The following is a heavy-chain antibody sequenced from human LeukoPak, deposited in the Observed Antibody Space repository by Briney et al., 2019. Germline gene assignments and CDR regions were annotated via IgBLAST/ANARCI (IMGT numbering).Heavy chain of an antibody. J-gene: IGHJ4*02. V-gene: IGHV3-23*01. CDR1: GFLFSSYA. CDR3: AKGLVSYYFDY. Sequence: GGSLRLSCAASGFLFSSYAMSWVRQAPGKGLEWVSGTSGSGGSTYYADSVKGRFTISRDNSKNTLYLQMNILRAEDTAVYYCAKGLVSYYFDYWGQGTLVTVSS. D-gene: IGHD3-9*01. CDR2: TSGSGGST.